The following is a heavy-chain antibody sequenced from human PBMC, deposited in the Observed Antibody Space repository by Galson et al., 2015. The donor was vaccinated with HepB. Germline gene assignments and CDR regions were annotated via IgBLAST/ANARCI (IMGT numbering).Heavy chain of an antibody. CDR3: AKDTYSSGWSDAFDM. CDR2: ISHSGGST. V-gene: IGHV3-23*01. J-gene: IGHJ3*02. D-gene: IGHD6-19*01. Sequence: SLRLSCAASGFTFSGYAMGWVRQAPGEGLEWVSSISHSGGSTYYADSVKGLFTISRDNSQNIVFLQMNSLRAEDTAKYYCAKDTYSSGWSDAFDMWGQGTMVTVSS. CDR1: GFTFSGYA.